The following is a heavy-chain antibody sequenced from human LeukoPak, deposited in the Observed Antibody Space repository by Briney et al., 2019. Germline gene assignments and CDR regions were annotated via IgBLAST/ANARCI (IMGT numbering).Heavy chain of an antibody. CDR1: GFTFSSYV. D-gene: IGHD1-1*01. Sequence: GGSLRLSCAASGFTFSSYVMNWVRQAPGKGLEWVSAICDSGDNTYYADSVKGRFTISRDNSKNTLYLQSNSLRAEDTAVYYCAKDPWSGWRLWFDYWGQGTLVTVSS. CDR3: AKDPWSGWRLWFDY. CDR2: ICDSGDNT. V-gene: IGHV3-23*01. J-gene: IGHJ4*02.